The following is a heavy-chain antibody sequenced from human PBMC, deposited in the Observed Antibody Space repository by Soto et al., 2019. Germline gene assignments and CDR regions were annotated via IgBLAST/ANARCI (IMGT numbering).Heavy chain of an antibody. CDR3: AKDLQSYGDYYYYCYGMDV. D-gene: IGHD4-17*01. CDR2: ISYDGTNK. V-gene: IGHV3-30*18. J-gene: IGHJ6*02. Sequence: QVQLVESGGGEVQPGRSLTISCAASGFTFSTYGMHWVRQTPGKGLEWVAVISYDGTNKFYSDSVKGRFTISRDNFKNTLTLQMNSLRADDTAVYSCAKDLQSYGDYYYYCYGMDVWCRGTRGTVSS. CDR1: GFTFSTYG.